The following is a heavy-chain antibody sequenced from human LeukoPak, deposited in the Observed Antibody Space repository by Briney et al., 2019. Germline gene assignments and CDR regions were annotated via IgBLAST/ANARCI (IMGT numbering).Heavy chain of an antibody. CDR1: GFTFSSYW. J-gene: IGHJ4*02. V-gene: IGHV3-7*03. CDR3: AREGVYSSSTSCYGILDYFDY. CDR2: IRQDGSEK. D-gene: IGHD2-2*01. Sequence: GGSLRLSCAASGFTFSSYWMSWVRPAPGKGLEWVANIRQDGSEKYYVDSVKGRLTISRDNAKNSLYLQMNSLRAEDTAVYYCAREGVYSSSTSCYGILDYFDYWGQGTLVTVSS.